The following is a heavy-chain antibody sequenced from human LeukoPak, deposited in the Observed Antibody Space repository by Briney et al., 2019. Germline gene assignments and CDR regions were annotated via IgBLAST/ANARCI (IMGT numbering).Heavy chain of an antibody. CDR1: GDSVSSNSAA. Sequence: SQTLSLTCAISGDSVSSNSAAWNWIRQSPSRGLEWLGRTYYRSKWYNDYAVSVKSRITINPDTSKNQFSLQLNSVTPEDTAVYCCAREGIPWEGSSWYWNWFDPWGQGTLVTVSS. CDR3: AREGIPWEGSSWYWNWFDP. CDR2: TYYRSKWYN. D-gene: IGHD6-13*01. J-gene: IGHJ5*02. V-gene: IGHV6-1*01.